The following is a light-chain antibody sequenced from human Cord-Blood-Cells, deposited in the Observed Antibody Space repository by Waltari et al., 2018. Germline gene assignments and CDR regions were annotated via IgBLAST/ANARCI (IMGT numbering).Light chain of an antibody. CDR3: AAWDDSLNGRV. CDR2: YDD. J-gene: IGLJ3*02. V-gene: IGLV1-36*01. Sequence: QSVLTQPPSVSEAPRQRVTISGSGSSSNIGNNAVNWYQQLPGKAPKLLIYYDDLLPSGVSDRFSGSKSGTSASLAISGLQSEDEADYYCAAWDDSLNGRVFGGGTKLTVL. CDR1: SSNIGNNA.